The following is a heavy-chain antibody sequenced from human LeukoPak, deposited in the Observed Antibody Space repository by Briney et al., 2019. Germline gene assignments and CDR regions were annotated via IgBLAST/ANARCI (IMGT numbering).Heavy chain of an antibody. V-gene: IGHV1-18*01. CDR1: GGTFSSYA. D-gene: IGHD6-13*01. Sequence: ASVKVSCKASGGTFSSYAISWVRQAPGQGLEWMGWISAYNGNTNYAQKLQGRVTMTTDTSASTAYMELRSLRSDDTAVYYCARTAAQGGYYFDYWGQGTLVTVSS. CDR2: ISAYNGNT. CDR3: ARTAAQGGYYFDY. J-gene: IGHJ4*02.